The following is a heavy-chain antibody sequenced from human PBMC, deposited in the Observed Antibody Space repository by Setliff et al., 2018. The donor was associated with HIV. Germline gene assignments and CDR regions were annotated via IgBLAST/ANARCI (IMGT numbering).Heavy chain of an antibody. Sequence: GGSLRLSCAASGFTFRNFGMHWVRQAPGKGLEWIAFIRSSGSVVHYAASVKGRFTISRDNFKNRLFLQMDNLRTEDTATYYCAKGAPWIQLWSHFDYWGQGTLVTVSS. D-gene: IGHD5-18*01. CDR1: GFTFRNFG. CDR3: AKGAPWIQLWSHFDY. J-gene: IGHJ4*02. CDR2: IRSSGSVV. V-gene: IGHV3-30*02.